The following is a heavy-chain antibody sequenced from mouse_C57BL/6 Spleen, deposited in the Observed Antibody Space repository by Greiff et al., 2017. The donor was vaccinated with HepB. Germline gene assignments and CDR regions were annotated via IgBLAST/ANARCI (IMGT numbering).Heavy chain of an antibody. CDR3: AREDYSNYFY. J-gene: IGHJ2*01. CDR1: GYTFTSYW. CDR2: IHPNSGST. V-gene: IGHV1-64*01. Sequence: QVQLQQPGAELVKPGASVKLSCKASGYTFTSYWMHWVKQRPGQGLEWIGMIHPNSGSTNYNEKFKRKATLTVDKSSSTAYMQLSSLTSEDSAVYYCAREDYSNYFYWGQGTTLTVSS. D-gene: IGHD2-5*01.